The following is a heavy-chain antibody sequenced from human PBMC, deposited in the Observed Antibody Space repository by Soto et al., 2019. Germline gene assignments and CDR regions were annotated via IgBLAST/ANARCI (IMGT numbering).Heavy chain of an antibody. D-gene: IGHD3-3*01. CDR1: GFNFSDSA. CDR3: ATYNWWRFDY. CDR2: VSRTGGRT. V-gene: IGHV3-23*01. Sequence: EEQLLESGGNLLQAGESLRLSCAASGFNFSDSAMSWVRQAPGKGLEWVSAVSRTGGRTFYTDSVKGRFTISRDNSENTLYLQMNSLRAEDTAVYFCATYNWWRFDYWGQGTLVTVSS. J-gene: IGHJ4*02.